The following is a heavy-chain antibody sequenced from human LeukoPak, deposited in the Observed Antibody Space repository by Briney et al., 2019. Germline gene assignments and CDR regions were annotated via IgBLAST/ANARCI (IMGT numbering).Heavy chain of an antibody. D-gene: IGHD6-13*01. J-gene: IGHJ6*02. V-gene: IGHV3-30-3*01. CDR1: GFTFSSYA. CDR3: ASDNSSSRFYYYYGMDV. CDR2: IAYDGSNK. Sequence: GRSLRLSCAASGFTFSSYAMHRVRQAPGKGLEWVAVIAYDGSNKYYADSVKGRFTISRDNSKNTLYLQMNSLRAEDTAVYYCASDNSSSRFYYYYGMDVWGQGTTVTVSS.